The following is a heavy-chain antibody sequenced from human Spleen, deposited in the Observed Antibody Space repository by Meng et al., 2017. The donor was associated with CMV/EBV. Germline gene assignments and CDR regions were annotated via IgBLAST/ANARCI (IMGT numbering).Heavy chain of an antibody. Sequence: SETLSLTCTVSGSSITGAYYWAWIRQPPGKALEWIGSVYHRGNAYYIPSLEGRLTISVDTSKNQFSLRLTSVTAADTAVYYCARDGSGFQLWGQGTLVTVSS. D-gene: IGHD3-22*01. CDR3: ARDGSGFQL. V-gene: IGHV4-38-2*02. J-gene: IGHJ4*02. CDR2: VYHRGNA. CDR1: GSSITGAYY.